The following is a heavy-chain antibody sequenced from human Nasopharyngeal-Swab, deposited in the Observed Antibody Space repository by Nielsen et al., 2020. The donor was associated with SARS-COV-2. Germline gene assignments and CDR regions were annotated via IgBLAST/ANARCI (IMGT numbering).Heavy chain of an antibody. CDR3: TTDFYLDY. Sequence: VRQAPGKGLEWVGRIGDKDHNYATTYGASVQGRFTISRDDSKNTAFLQMDSLKTEDTALYYCTTDFYLDYWGQGTLVTVSS. J-gene: IGHJ4*02. CDR2: IGDKDHNYAT. V-gene: IGHV3-73*01.